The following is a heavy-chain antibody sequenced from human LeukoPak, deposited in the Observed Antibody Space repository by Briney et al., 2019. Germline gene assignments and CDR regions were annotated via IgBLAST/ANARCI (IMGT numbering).Heavy chain of an antibody. CDR3: ARGIKVDTFYYFDY. CDR2: ISSNGGST. D-gene: IGHD5-18*01. V-gene: IGHV3-64*01. Sequence: AGGSLRLSCAASGFTFSSYAMHWVRQAPGKGLEYVSAISSNGGSTYYANSVKGRFTISRDNSKNTLYLQTGSLRAEDMAVYYCARGIKVDTFYYFDYWGQGTLVTVSS. J-gene: IGHJ4*02. CDR1: GFTFSSYA.